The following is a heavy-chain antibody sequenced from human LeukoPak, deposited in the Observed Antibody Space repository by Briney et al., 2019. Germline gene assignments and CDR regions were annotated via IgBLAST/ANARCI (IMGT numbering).Heavy chain of an antibody. J-gene: IGHJ6*03. D-gene: IGHD2-15*01. CDR3: ARDVIARNYYYYMDV. Sequence: GGSLRLSCAASGFTFSSYEMNWVRQAPGKGLEWVSYISSSGSTIYYADSVKGRFTISRDNAKNSLYLQMNSLRAEDTAVYYCARDVIARNYYYYMDVWGKGTTVTVSS. V-gene: IGHV3-48*03. CDR2: ISSSGSTI. CDR1: GFTFSSYE.